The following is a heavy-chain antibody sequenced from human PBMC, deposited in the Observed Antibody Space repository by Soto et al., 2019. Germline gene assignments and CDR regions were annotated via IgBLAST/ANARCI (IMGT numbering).Heavy chain of an antibody. D-gene: IGHD3-22*01. CDR2: INAGNGNT. Sequence: CASVKVSCKASGYTFTSYAMHWVRQAPGQRLEWMGWINAGNGNTKYSQKFQGRVTITRDTSASTAYMELSSLRSEDTAVYYCAAGVEPYYYDSSGYYYGYYYGMDVWGQGTTVTVSS. V-gene: IGHV1-3*01. J-gene: IGHJ6*02. CDR3: AAGVEPYYYDSSGYYYGYYYGMDV. CDR1: GYTFTSYA.